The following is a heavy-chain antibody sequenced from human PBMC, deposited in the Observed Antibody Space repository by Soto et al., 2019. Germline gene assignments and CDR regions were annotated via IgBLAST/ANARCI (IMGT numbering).Heavy chain of an antibody. Sequence: SETLSLTCTVSGGSISSYYWSWIRQPPGKGLEWIGYIYYSGSTNYNPSLKSRVTISVDTSKNQFSLKLSSVTAADTAVYYCARLWGGAFDIWGQGTMVTVSS. V-gene: IGHV4-59*01. J-gene: IGHJ3*02. CDR1: GGSISSYY. D-gene: IGHD2-21*01. CDR2: IYYSGST. CDR3: ARLWGGAFDI.